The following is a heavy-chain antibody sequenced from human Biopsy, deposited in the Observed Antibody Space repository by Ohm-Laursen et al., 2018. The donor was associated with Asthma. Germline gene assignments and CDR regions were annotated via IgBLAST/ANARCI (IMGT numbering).Heavy chain of an antibody. D-gene: IGHD3-3*01. CDR1: GGSMTPTSHY. V-gene: IGHV4-39*01. CDR3: ARRITIFGVVQKDHGMDA. CDR2: ISYGGKT. J-gene: IGHJ6*02. Sequence: SETLSLTCVVSGGSMTPTSHYWDWIRQAPGKGLEWIGYISYGGKTSYNPSLKNRVTISRDTSKNQFSLGLTSVTAADTAVYFCARRITIFGVVQKDHGMDAWGQGTTVIVSS.